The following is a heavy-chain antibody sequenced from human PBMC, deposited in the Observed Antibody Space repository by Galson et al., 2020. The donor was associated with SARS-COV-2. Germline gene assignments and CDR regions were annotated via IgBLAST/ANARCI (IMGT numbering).Heavy chain of an antibody. CDR1: GFTFSSYA. CDR3: AKDLRSTFLGYCSY. Sequence: GGSLRLSCAASGFTFSSYAMSWVRQAPGKGLEWVSAISGTDGTTHYADSVKGRFTISRDNSKNTLYLQMNSLRVEDTAVYYCAKDLRSTFLGYCSYWGQGALVTVSS. CDR2: ISGTDGTT. V-gene: IGHV3-23*01. J-gene: IGHJ4*02. D-gene: IGHD2-15*01.